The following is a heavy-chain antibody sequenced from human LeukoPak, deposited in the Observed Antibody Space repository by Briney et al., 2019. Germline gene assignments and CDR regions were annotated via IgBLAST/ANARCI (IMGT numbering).Heavy chain of an antibody. J-gene: IGHJ4*02. CDR2: ISGTGGTT. CDR3: AKEIIVAAAYFDY. CDR1: GFTFSTYA. Sequence: PGGTLRLSCAASGFTFSTYAMSLVRQAPGKGLEWVSAISGTGGTTYYADSVKGRFTISRDNSKNTLYLQMNSLRAEDTAVYYCAKEIIVAAAYFDYWGQGTLVTVSS. D-gene: IGHD1-26*01. V-gene: IGHV3-23*01.